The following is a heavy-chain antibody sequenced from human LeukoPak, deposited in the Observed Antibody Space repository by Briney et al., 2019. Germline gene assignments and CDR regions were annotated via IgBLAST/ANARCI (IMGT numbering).Heavy chain of an antibody. Sequence: GGSLRLSCTASGFSFGDYPVKWVRQAPGKGLEWVGFIRSKAYGVRTEYAASVKGRFIISRDDSKSIAYLQMNSLKTEDTAVYYCARSSSWPMSLDYWGQGTLVTVSS. CDR1: GFSFGDYP. J-gene: IGHJ4*02. CDR3: ARSSSWPMSLDY. D-gene: IGHD6-13*01. CDR2: IRSKAYGVRT. V-gene: IGHV3-49*04.